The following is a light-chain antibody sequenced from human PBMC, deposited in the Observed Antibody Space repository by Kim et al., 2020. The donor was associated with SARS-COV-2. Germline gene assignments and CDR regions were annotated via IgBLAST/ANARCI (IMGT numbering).Light chain of an antibody. V-gene: IGLV3-25*03. CDR2: KDS. CDR3: QSADGSGTV. J-gene: IGLJ2*01. Sequence: SYELTQPPSVSVSPGQTARITCSGDALPKQYAYWYQQKAGQAPVLVIYKDSERPLGIPDRFSGSSSGTTVTLTISGVQAEDEADYYCQSADGSGTVFGGGTQLTVL. CDR1: ALPKQY.